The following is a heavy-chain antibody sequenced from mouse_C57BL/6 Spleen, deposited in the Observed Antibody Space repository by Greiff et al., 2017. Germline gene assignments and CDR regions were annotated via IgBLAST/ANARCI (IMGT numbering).Heavy chain of an antibody. J-gene: IGHJ2*01. D-gene: IGHD2-3*01. Sequence: EVMLVESGGGLVQSGRSLRLSCATSGFTFSDFYMEWVRQAPGKGLEWIAASRNKANDYTTEYSASVKGRFIVSRDTSQSILYLQMNALRAEDTAIYYCARDAMGFDYWGQGTTLTVSS. V-gene: IGHV7-1*01. CDR3: ARDAMGFDY. CDR1: GFTFSDFY. CDR2: SRNKANDYTT.